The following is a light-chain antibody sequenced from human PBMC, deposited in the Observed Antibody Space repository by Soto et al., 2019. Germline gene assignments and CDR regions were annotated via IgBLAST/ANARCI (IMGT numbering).Light chain of an antibody. V-gene: IGLV2-14*01. CDR2: EVN. CDR1: SGDIGAYDY. J-gene: IGLJ7*01. Sequence: QSVLTQPASVSGSPGQSISISCTGTSGDIGAYDYVSWFQQHPGKAPKLIIYEVNIRPSGVSTRFSGSKSGNTASLTISGLHTEDEAYYYCSSYTSSITLAVFGGGTKLTVL. CDR3: SSYTSSITLAV.